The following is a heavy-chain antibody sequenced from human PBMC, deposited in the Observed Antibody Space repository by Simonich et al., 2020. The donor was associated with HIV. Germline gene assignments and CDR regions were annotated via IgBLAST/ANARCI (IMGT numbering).Heavy chain of an antibody. D-gene: IGHD3-10*01. CDR3: ARKGGGRGVYYFDY. CDR2: PVPIFGTA. J-gene: IGHJ4*02. CDR1: GGTFSSFA. V-gene: IGHV1-69*13. Sequence: QVQLVQSGAEVKKPGSSVKVSCKASGGTFSSFAISWVRQAPGLGLGGVGWPVPIFGTAKYAQMFQGRVTITADESTSTAYMELSSLRSEDTGIYYCARKGGGRGVYYFDYWGQGTLVTVSS.